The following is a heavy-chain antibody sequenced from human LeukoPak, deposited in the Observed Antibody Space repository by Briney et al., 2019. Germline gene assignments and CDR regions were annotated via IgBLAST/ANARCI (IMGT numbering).Heavy chain of an antibody. CDR2: IKSKTDGGTT. J-gene: IGHJ4*02. D-gene: IGHD3-9*01. Sequence: GGSLRLSCAASGFTLSNAWMSWVRQAPGKGLEWVGRIKSKTDGGTTDYAAPVKGRFTISRDDSKNTLYLQMNSLKTEDTAVYYCTTGCITIFMGPDYWGQGTLVTVSS. CDR3: TTGCITIFMGPDY. V-gene: IGHV3-15*01. CDR1: GFTLSNAW.